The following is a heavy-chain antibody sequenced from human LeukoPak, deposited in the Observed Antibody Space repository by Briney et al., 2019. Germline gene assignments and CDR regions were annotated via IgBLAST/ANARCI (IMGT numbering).Heavy chain of an antibody. CDR1: GFTFDDYA. J-gene: IGHJ4*02. V-gene: IGHV3-43*02. D-gene: IGHD1-20*01. Sequence: PGGSLRLSCAASGFTFDDYAMHWVRQAPGKGLEWVSLISGDGGSTYYADSVKGRFTISRDNSKNSPYLQMNSLRTEDTALYYCAKEVGITGTSDYWGQGTLVTVSS. CDR3: AKEVGITGTSDY. CDR2: ISGDGGST.